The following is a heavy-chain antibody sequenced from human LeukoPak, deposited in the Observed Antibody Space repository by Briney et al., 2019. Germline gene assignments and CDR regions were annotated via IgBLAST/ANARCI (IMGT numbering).Heavy chain of an antibody. CDR2: ITGNSGTI. CDR1: GFIFDEYA. J-gene: IGHJ4*02. CDR3: TKGDRGHSVPDY. Sequence: GGSLRLSCAASGFIFDEYAMHWVRHPPGKGLEWVSGITGNSGTIGYADSVKGRFTISRDNAKNSLYLRMNSLRAEDTALYYCTKGDRGHSVPDYWGQGTLVTVSS. V-gene: IGHV3-9*01. D-gene: IGHD2-21*02.